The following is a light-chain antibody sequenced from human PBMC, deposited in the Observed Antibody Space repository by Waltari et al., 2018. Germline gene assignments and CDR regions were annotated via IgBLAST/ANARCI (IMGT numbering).Light chain of an antibody. CDR3: HVWHPHVDPGV. V-gene: IGLV3-21*04. CDR1: NIGTYS. J-gene: IGLJ1*01. CDR2: YER. Sequence: SYVVTQPPSVSVAPGETATITCGGDNIGTYSVHWYQQKAGQAPVLVIFYERDRPSGIPVRFSGSNSGNTATLDISRVEAGDEARYYCHVWHPHVDPGVFGTGTEVTVL.